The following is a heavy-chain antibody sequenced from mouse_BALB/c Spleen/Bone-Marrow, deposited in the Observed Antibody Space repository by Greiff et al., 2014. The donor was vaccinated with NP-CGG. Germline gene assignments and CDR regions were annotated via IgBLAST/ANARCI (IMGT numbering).Heavy chain of an antibody. D-gene: IGHD2-4*01. CDR2: INPITGYT. V-gene: IGHV1-7*01. Sequence: QVQLKQSGAQVAKPGASVKMSCKASGYTFTSYWMHWVKQRPGQGLEWIGYINPITGYTEYNQKFKDKATLTADKSSSTAYKQLSSLTSEDSAVYYCARNYDYDGGYCAMDYWGQGTSVTVSS. J-gene: IGHJ4*01. CDR1: GYTFTSYW. CDR3: ARNYDYDGGYCAMDY.